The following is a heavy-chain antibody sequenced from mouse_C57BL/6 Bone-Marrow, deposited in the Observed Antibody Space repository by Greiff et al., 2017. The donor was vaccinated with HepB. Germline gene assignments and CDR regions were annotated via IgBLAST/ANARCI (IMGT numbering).Heavy chain of an antibody. CDR1: GFTFSSYA. Sequence: EVQLVESGGGLVKPGGSLKLSCAASGFTFSSYAMSWVRQTPEKRLEWVATISDGGSYTYYPDNVKGRATISRDNAKNNLYLQMSHLKSEDTAMYYCARDRSWGFAYWGQGTLVTVSA. CDR2: ISDGGSYT. CDR3: ARDRSWGFAY. J-gene: IGHJ3*01. V-gene: IGHV5-4*01.